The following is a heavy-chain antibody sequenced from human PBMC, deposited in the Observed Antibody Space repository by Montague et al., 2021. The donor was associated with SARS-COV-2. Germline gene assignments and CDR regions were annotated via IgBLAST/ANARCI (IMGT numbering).Heavy chain of an antibody. D-gene: IGHD1-26*01. Sequence: SLRPSFSASGFTFSTYYMQWVRQAPGKGLEWVAIMSYDGSSRYHVDSVKGRFTISRDNSRNTLYLQMDSLRSEDTAVYYCARDNMGSIDYWGQGTLVTVSS. J-gene: IGHJ4*02. CDR3: ARDNMGSIDY. CDR1: GFTFSTYY. CDR2: MSYDGSSR. V-gene: IGHV3-30*04.